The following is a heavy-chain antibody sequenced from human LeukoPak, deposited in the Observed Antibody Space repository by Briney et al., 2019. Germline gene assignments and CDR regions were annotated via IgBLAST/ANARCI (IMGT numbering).Heavy chain of an antibody. D-gene: IGHD3-22*01. CDR2: IRYDGNNE. Sequence: PGGTVSLSCAASSFTFSSIGMLWLRQAPGKGLEWVAFIRYDGNNEYYADSVKGRFAISRDNSENTLFLQMNSLRAEDTAVYYCAKDASSGFEYWGQGTLVSVSS. V-gene: IGHV3-30*02. J-gene: IGHJ4*02. CDR1: SFTFSSIG. CDR3: AKDASSGFEY.